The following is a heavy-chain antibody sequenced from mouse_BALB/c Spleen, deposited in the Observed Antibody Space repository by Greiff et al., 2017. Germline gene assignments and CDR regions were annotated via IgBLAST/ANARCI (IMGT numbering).Heavy chain of an antibody. Sequence: VKLVESGPGLVAPSQSLSITCTVSGFSLTSYGVHWVRQPPGKGLEWLGVIWAGGSTNYNSALMSRLSISKDNSKSQVFLKMNSLQTDDTAMYYCTRMGNLYAMDYWGQGTSVTVSS. J-gene: IGHJ4*01. CDR2: IWAGGST. CDR3: TRMGNLYAMDY. V-gene: IGHV2-9*02. CDR1: GFSLTSYG. D-gene: IGHD2-1*01.